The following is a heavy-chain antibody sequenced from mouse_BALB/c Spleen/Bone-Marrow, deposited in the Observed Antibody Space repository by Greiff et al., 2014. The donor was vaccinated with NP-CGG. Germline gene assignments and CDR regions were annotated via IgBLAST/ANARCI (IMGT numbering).Heavy chain of an antibody. J-gene: IGHJ3*01. D-gene: IGHD4-1*01. V-gene: IGHV3-2*02. Sequence: DVKLQESGPGLVKPSQSLSLTCTVTGYSITSDYAWNWIRQFPENKLEWMGYISYSGSTSYNPSLKSRISITRDTSKNQFFLQLNSVTTEDTATYYCARRDWDAFAYWGQGTLVTVSA. CDR1: GYSITSDYA. CDR2: ISYSGST. CDR3: ARRDWDAFAY.